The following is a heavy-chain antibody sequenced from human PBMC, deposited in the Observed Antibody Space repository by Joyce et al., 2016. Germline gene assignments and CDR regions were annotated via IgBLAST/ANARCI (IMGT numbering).Heavy chain of an antibody. V-gene: IGHV4-61*01. CDR1: GDSFSGTSYY. J-gene: IGHJ6*02. CDR3: ATSLPSRVGGFQFFGMDV. D-gene: IGHD3-10*01. Sequence: HLQESGPGLVKPSETLSLTCTISGDSFSGTSYYLSWIRQSPGKGLEWLGFIYNSETTHYSPSLGGRLSISVGAAKKQFSLRLTSVTSADTAVYYCATSLPSRVGGFQFFGMDVWGQGTTVIVS. CDR2: IYNSETT.